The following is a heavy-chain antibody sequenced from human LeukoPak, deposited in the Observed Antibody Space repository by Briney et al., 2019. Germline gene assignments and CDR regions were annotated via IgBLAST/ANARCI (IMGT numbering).Heavy chain of an antibody. D-gene: IGHD1-26*01. J-gene: IGHJ6*03. Sequence: ASVKVSCKASGYTFTSYDINWVRQATGQGLEWMGWMNPNSGNTGYAQKFQGRVTMTRNTSISTAYMELSSLRSEDTAVYYCARAGTEKWELLTTYYYYYMDVWGKGTTVTISS. CDR2: MNPNSGNT. CDR3: ARAGTEKWELLTTYYYYYMDV. V-gene: IGHV1-8*01. CDR1: GYTFTSYD.